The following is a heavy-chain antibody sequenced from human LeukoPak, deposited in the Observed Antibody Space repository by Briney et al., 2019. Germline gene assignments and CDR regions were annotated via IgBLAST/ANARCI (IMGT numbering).Heavy chain of an antibody. CDR1: GFTFSGYG. J-gene: IGHJ4*02. CDR3: AKDAWATIYYYDSSGYFDY. D-gene: IGHD3-22*01. CDR2: ISYDGSNK. Sequence: PGRSLRLSCAASGFTFSGYGMHWVRQAPGKGLEWVAVISYDGSNKYYADSVKGRFTISRDNSKNTLYLQMNSLRAEDTAVYYCAKDAWATIYYYDSSGYFDYWGQRTLVTVSS. V-gene: IGHV3-30*18.